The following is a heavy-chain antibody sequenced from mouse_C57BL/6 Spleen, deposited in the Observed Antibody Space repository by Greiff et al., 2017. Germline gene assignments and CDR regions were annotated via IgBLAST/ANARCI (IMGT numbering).Heavy chain of an antibody. V-gene: IGHV1-63*01. D-gene: IGHD1-1*01. CDR1: GYTFTSYW. J-gene: IGHJ4*01. CDR2: IYPGDSYT. Sequence: VQLQQSGAVLVRPGTSVKMSCKASGYTFTSYWMGWAKQRPGQGLEWIGAIYPGDSYTSYNQKFKGKATLTADTSSSTAYMQLSSLTSEDSAIYYCAREAYSSYRDYAMDYWGQGTSVTVSS. CDR3: AREAYSSYRDYAMDY.